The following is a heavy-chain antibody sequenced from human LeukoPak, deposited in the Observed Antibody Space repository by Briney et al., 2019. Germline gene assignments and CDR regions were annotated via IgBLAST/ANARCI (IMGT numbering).Heavy chain of an antibody. V-gene: IGHV4-61*02. D-gene: IGHD3-3*01. CDR2: IYPLETT. Sequence: PSETLSLTCTVSGDSVNSGAYYWSWLRQPAGKEPEWIGRIYPLETTNYNPSLKSRVAISVDTSKNQFSLKLSSVTAADTAFYYCAREMLNGSGYFDYWGQGTLVTVSS. J-gene: IGHJ4*02. CDR1: GDSVNSGAYY. CDR3: AREMLNGSGYFDY.